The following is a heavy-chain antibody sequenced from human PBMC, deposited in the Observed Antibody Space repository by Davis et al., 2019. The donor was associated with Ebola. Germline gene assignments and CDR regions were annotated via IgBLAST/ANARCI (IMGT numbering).Heavy chain of an antibody. J-gene: IGHJ5*02. CDR1: GFTFSSYT. CDR2: ISSTSTCI. Sequence: GESLKISCAASGFTFSSYTMNWVRQAPGKGLEWVSSISSTSTCIYYADLVKGRFTISRDNAKNTLYLQMNSLRAEDTAVYYCARPAWGGPYNWFDPWGQGTLVTVSS. CDR3: ARPAWGGPYNWFDP. D-gene: IGHD3-16*01. V-gene: IGHV3-21*01.